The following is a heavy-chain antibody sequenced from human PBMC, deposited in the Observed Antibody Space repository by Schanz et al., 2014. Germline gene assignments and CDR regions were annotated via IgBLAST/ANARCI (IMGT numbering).Heavy chain of an antibody. V-gene: IGHV3-23*04. Sequence: EGQLAESGGGLVQPGGSLRLSCAVSGFTFSNYAMSWVRQAPGKGLEWVSGFIVDSGNTYYAGSVKGRFSISRDYSKNTLYLQMSSLSADDTAVFYCAKGMGYCSGGTCYDYYYYGLDVWGQGTTVTVSS. CDR3: AKGMGYCSGGTCYDYYYYGLDV. D-gene: IGHD2-15*01. J-gene: IGHJ6*02. CDR2: FIVDSGNT. CDR1: GFTFSNYA.